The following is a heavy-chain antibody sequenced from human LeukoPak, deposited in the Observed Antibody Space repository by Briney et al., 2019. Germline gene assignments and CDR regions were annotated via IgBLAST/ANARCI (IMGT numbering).Heavy chain of an antibody. CDR2: MSDDGTNK. V-gene: IGHV3-30-3*01. D-gene: IGHD3-3*01. CDR3: ARGDYPPSYDFWSGYFLV. J-gene: IGHJ6*02. CDR1: GFTFSSYT. Sequence: PGRSLRLSCAASGFTFSSYTIHWVRQAPGKGLEWVALMSDDGTNKYYVDSVKGRFTISRDNSKNTLYLQMNSPRAEDTAVYYCARGDYPPSYDFWSGYFLVWGQGTTVTVSS.